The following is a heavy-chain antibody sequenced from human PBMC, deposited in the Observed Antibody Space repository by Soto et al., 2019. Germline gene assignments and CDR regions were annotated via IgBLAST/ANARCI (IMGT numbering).Heavy chain of an antibody. Sequence: ASVKVSCKASGYTFTSYAMHWVRQAPGQRLEWMGWINAGNGNTKYSQKFQGRVTITRDTSASTAYMELSSLRSEDMAVFYCASENSSSWYSLNYWGQGTLVTVSS. J-gene: IGHJ4*02. CDR3: ASENSSSWYSLNY. CDR2: INAGNGNT. V-gene: IGHV1-3*01. CDR1: GYTFTSYA. D-gene: IGHD6-13*01.